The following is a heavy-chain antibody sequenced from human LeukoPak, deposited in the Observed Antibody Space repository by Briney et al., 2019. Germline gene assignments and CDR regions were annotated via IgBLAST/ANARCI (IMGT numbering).Heavy chain of an antibody. CDR2: IYYSGST. Sequence: SETLSLTCTVSGGSISSYYWSWIRQPPGKGLEWIGYIYYSGSTNYNPSLKSRVTISVDTSKNQFSLKLSSVTAADTAVYYCARVGSSDAFDIWGQGTMVTISS. J-gene: IGHJ3*02. D-gene: IGHD3-16*01. V-gene: IGHV4-59*01. CDR1: GGSISSYY. CDR3: ARVGSSDAFDI.